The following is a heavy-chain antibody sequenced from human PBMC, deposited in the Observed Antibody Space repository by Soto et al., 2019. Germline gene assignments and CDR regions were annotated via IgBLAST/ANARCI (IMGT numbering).Heavy chain of an antibody. D-gene: IGHD3-9*01. Sequence: ASVKVSCKASGYTLTSYGISWVRQAPGQGLEWMGWISAYNGNTNYAQKLQGRVTMTTDTSTSTAYMELRSLRSDDTAVYYSARDLVILTGLPNWFDPWGQGTLVTVSS. CDR2: ISAYNGNT. CDR1: GYTLTSYG. CDR3: ARDLVILTGLPNWFDP. J-gene: IGHJ5*02. V-gene: IGHV1-18*01.